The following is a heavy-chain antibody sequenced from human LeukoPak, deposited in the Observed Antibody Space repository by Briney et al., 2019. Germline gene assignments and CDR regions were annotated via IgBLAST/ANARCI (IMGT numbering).Heavy chain of an antibody. CDR2: INPNSGGT. D-gene: IGHD3-22*01. Sequence: ASVKVSCKASGGTFSSYAISWARQAPGQGLEWMGRINPNSGGTNYAQKFQGRVTMTRDTSISTAYMELSRLRSDDTAVYYCARPNLPDYYDSSGYSIYFDYWGQGTLVTVSS. CDR3: ARPNLPDYYDSSGYSIYFDY. CDR1: GGTFSSYA. V-gene: IGHV1-2*06. J-gene: IGHJ4*02.